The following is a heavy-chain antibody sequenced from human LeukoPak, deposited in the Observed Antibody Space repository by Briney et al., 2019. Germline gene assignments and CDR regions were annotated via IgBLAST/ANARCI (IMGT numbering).Heavy chain of an antibody. CDR2: RKQDGSEK. Sequence: PGGSLRLSCAASGFAFITYMVTWVRQAPGKGLEWEANRKQDGSEKYYVDSVKGRLTISRNNAKNSLFLQMNSLRAEDTAVIYCARVTLRTIFGVHILKKTCYYYYMDVWGKGTTVTVSS. CDR3: ARVTLRTIFGVHILKKTCYYYYMDV. V-gene: IGHV3-7*01. D-gene: IGHD3-3*01. CDR1: GFAFITYM. J-gene: IGHJ6*03.